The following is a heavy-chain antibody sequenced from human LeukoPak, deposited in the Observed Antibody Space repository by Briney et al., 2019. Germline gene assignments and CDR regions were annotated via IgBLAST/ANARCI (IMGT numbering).Heavy chain of an antibody. V-gene: IGHV3-21*01. CDR3: AREYEYSSSSGDRFDY. Sequence: GGSLRLSCAASGFTFSSYSMNWVRQAPGKGLEWVSSISSSSSYIYYADSVKGRFTISRDNAKNSLYLQMNSLRAEDMAVYYCAREYEYSSSSGDRFDYWGQGTLVTVSS. CDR2: ISSSSSYI. CDR1: GFTFSSYS. D-gene: IGHD6-6*01. J-gene: IGHJ4*02.